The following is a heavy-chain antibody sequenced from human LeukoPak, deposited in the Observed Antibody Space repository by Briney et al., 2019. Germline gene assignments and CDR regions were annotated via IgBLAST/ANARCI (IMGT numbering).Heavy chain of an antibody. V-gene: IGHV1-8*01. Sequence: ASVKASCKASGYTFTSYDFNWVRQATGQRPEWMGWMSPNSGDTGYAQKFQDRVTMTRNTSISTAYMELSSLRSDDTAVYYCAYRKMPTYYYGSGSYYGANYYYYGMDVWGQGTTVTVSS. CDR3: AYRKMPTYYYGSGSYYGANYYYYGMDV. CDR2: MSPNSGDT. D-gene: IGHD3-10*01. J-gene: IGHJ6*02. CDR1: GYTFTSYD.